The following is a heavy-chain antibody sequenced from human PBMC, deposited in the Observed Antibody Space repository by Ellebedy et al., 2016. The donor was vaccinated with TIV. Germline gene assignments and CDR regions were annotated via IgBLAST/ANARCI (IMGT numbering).Heavy chain of an antibody. D-gene: IGHD6-13*01. CDR3: VRVKPATAVFDY. CDR2: IKQDGSEK. Sequence: GESLKISCAASGFTFSTYWMSWVRQAPGKGLAWVAKIKQDGSEKHYGDSVKGRFTIFRDNAKNSLYLQMNSLRAEDTAVYYCVRVKPATAVFDYWGQGTVLTVSS. CDR1: GFTFSTYW. V-gene: IGHV3-7*03. J-gene: IGHJ4*02.